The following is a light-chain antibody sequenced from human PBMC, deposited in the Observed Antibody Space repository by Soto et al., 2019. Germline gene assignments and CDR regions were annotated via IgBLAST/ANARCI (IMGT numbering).Light chain of an antibody. Sequence: QSVLTQPPSVSGAPGQRVTISCTGSSSNIGAGFDVHWYQQLPGTAPRLLIYSNSDRSSGVPDRFSGSKSGTSASLAITGLQAEDEADYYCQSYDSSPSGWGVFGGGTKLTVL. CDR1: SSNIGAGFD. J-gene: IGLJ2*01. CDR2: SNS. CDR3: QSYDSSPSGWGV. V-gene: IGLV1-40*01.